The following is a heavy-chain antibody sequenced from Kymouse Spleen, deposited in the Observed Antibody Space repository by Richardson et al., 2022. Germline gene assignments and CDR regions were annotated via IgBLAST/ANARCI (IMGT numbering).Heavy chain of an antibody. CDR2: IYYSGST. CDR3: ARGSGSYSFDY. J-gene: IGHJ4*02. D-gene: IGHD1-26*01. Sequence: QLQLQESGPGLVKPSETLSLTCTVSGGSISSSSYYWGWIRQPPGKGLEWIGSIYYSGSTYYNPSLKSRVTISVDTSKNQFSLKLSSVTAADTAVYYCARGSGSYSFDYWGQGTLVTVSS. CDR1: GGSISSSSYY. V-gene: IGHV4-39*01.